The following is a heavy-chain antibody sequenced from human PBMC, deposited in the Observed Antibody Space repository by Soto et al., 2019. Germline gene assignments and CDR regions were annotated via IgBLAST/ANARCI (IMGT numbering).Heavy chain of an antibody. Sequence: QVQLVQSGAEVKKPGSSVKVSCKASGGTFSSYAISWVRQAPGQGLEWMGGIIPSFGTANYAQKFQGRVTITADYSTRTAYMELSTLRSEDTAVYYCPRVARWRSSVSFDPWGQGTLVTVSS. CDR3: PRVARWRSSVSFDP. V-gene: IGHV1-69*12. CDR2: IIPSFGTA. J-gene: IGHJ5*02. D-gene: IGHD6-6*01. CDR1: GGTFSSYA.